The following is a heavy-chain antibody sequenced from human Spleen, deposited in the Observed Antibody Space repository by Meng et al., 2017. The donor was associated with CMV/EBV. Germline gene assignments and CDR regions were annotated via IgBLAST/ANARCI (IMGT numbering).Heavy chain of an antibody. D-gene: IGHD2-2*01. Sequence: SETLSLTCTVSGGSISSSSYYWGWIRQPPGKGLEWIGSIYYSGSTNYNPSLKSRVTISVDTSKNQFSLKLSSVTAADTAVYYCARASIVVVPAAIPRMTHWFDPWGQGTLVTVSS. J-gene: IGHJ5*02. CDR3: ARASIVVVPAAIPRMTHWFDP. CDR1: GGSISSSSYY. V-gene: IGHV4-39*07. CDR2: IYYSGST.